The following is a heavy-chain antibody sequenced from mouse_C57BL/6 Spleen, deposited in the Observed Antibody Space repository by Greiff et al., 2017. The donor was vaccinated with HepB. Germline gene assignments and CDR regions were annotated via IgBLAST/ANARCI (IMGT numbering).Heavy chain of an antibody. D-gene: IGHD3-2*02. J-gene: IGHJ4*01. CDR1: GFSLTSYG. CDR3: ATTAQATLYAMDY. V-gene: IGHV2-3*01. CDR2: IWGDGST. Sequence: VKLEESGPGLVAPSQSLSITCTVSGFSLTSYGVSWVRQPPGKGLEWLGVIWGDGSTNYHSALISRLSINTDNSKSQVFLKLNSLQTDDTATYYCATTAQATLYAMDYWGQGTSVTVSS.